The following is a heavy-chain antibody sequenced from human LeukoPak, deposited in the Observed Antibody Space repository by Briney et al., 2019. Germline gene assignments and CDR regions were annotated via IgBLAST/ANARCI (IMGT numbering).Heavy chain of an antibody. Sequence: SETLSLTCTVSGGSISSGSYYWSWIRQPAGKGLEWIGRIYTSGSTNYNPSLKSRVTFSLDTSEKQFSLILRSATAADTAVYYCARGSLAYKNGPGVDPWGQGTLVTVSS. D-gene: IGHD1-1*01. CDR2: IYTSGST. CDR1: GGSISSGSYY. V-gene: IGHV4-61*02. J-gene: IGHJ5*02. CDR3: ARGSLAYKNGPGVDP.